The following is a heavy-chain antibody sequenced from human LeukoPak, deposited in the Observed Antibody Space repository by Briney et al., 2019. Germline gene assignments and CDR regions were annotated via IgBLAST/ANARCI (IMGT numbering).Heavy chain of an antibody. D-gene: IGHD5-24*01. Sequence: GGSLRLSCAASGFTFSRYAMSWVRQAPGKGLEWVCGISSSGESPYYADSVKGRFTISRDDSKNTLYLEINSLRAEDTAVYYCAKKSRDGYNPFDYLGQGTLVTVSS. V-gene: IGHV3-23*01. CDR3: AKKSRDGYNPFDY. CDR2: ISSSGESP. CDR1: GFTFSRYA. J-gene: IGHJ4*02.